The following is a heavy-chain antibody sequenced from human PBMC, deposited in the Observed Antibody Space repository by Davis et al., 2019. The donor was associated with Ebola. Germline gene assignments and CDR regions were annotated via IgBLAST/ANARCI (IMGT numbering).Heavy chain of an antibody. J-gene: IGHJ6*02. CDR3: ARDPSYYYYYGMDV. V-gene: IGHV3-11*04. CDR2: ISSSGSTI. CDR1: GFTFSDYY. Sequence: GESLKISCAASGFTFSDYYMSWIRQAPGKGLEWVSYISSSGSTIYYADSVKGRFTISRDNAKNSLYLQMNSLRAEDTAVYYCARDPSYYYYYGMDVWGQGTTVTVSS.